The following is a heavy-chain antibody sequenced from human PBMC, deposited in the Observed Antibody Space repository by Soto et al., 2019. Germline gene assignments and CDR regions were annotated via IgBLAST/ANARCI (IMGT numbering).Heavy chain of an antibody. D-gene: IGHD3-22*01. CDR1: GGSISSGGYY. CDR2: IHYSGST. V-gene: IGHV4-31*03. Sequence: PSETLSLTCTVSGGSISSGGYYWSWIRQHPGKGLEWIGYIHYSGSTYYNPSLKSRVTISVDTSKNQFSLKLSSVTAADTAVYYCAREFSVGSYYYDSSGYYYAFDIWGQGTMVTVSS. CDR3: AREFSVGSYYYDSSGYYYAFDI. J-gene: IGHJ3*02.